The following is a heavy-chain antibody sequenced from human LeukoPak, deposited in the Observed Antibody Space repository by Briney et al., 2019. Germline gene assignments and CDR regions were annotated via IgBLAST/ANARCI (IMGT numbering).Heavy chain of an antibody. J-gene: IGHJ4*02. V-gene: IGHV3-48*01. CDR1: AFTFSDYS. Sequence: GGSLRLSCAASAFTFSDYSMNWVRQAPGKGLEWISYISGRSSTIYYADSVKGRFTISRDNAKNSMYLQMNSLRAEDTAVYYCARDRIKSGSYYFDYWGQGTLVTVSS. CDR3: ARDRIKSGSYYFDY. D-gene: IGHD1-26*01. CDR2: ISGRSSTI.